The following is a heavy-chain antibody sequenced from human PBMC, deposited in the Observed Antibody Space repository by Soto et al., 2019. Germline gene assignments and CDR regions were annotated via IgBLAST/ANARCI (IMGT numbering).Heavy chain of an antibody. D-gene: IGHD3-22*01. Sequence: QITLKESGPPLVKPTQTLTLTCTFSGFSLSTSGVGVGWIRQPPGKALEWLALIYWDDDKRYSPSLKSRLTITKDTSKNQVVLTMTNMDPVDTATYYCAHSLIGYYYDSSGSNWFDPWGQGTLVTVCS. J-gene: IGHJ5*02. CDR1: GFSLSTSGVG. V-gene: IGHV2-5*02. CDR3: AHSLIGYYYDSSGSNWFDP. CDR2: IYWDDDK.